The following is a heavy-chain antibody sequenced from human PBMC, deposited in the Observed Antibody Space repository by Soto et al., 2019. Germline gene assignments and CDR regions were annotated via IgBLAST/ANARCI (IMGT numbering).Heavy chain of an antibody. D-gene: IGHD3-22*01. Sequence: TGGSLRLSCAASGFTFSSYGMHWVRQAPGKGLEWVAVISYDGSNKYYADSVKGRFTISRDNSKNTLYLQMSSLRAEDTAVYYCAKDRDLYYDSSGDVLDVWGQGTTVTVSS. CDR3: AKDRDLYYDSSGDVLDV. J-gene: IGHJ6*02. V-gene: IGHV3-30*18. CDR1: GFTFSSYG. CDR2: ISYDGSNK.